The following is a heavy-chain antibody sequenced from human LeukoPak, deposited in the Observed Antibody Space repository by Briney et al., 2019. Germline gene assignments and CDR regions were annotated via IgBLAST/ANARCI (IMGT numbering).Heavy chain of an antibody. CDR3: AKDVGYCSGGSCYVDY. J-gene: IGHJ4*02. V-gene: IGHV3-30*18. CDR2: ISYDGSNK. Sequence: GRSLRLSCAASGFTFSSYGIHWVRQAPGKGLEWVAVISYDGSNKYYADSVKGRFTISRDNSKNTLYLQMNSLRAEDTAVYYCAKDVGYCSGGSCYVDYWGQGTLVTVSS. CDR1: GFTFSSYG. D-gene: IGHD2-15*01.